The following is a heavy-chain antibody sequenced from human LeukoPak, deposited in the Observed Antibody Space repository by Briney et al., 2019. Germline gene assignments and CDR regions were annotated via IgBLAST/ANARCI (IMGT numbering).Heavy chain of an antibody. V-gene: IGHV4-39*01. CDR3: ARRYSSGWYPFDY. CDR1: GGSISSSSYY. D-gene: IGHD6-19*01. J-gene: IGHJ4*02. Sequence: SETLSLTCTVSGGSISSSSYYWGWIRQPPGKGREWIGSIYYSGSTYYNPSLKSRVTISVDTSKNQFSLKLSSVTAADTAVYYCARRYSSGWYPFDYWGQGTLVTVSS. CDR2: IYYSGST.